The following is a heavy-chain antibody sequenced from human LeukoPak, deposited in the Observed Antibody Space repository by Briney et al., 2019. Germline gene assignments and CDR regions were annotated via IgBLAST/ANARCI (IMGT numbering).Heavy chain of an antibody. J-gene: IGHJ6*02. CDR2: IWPGDSDT. Sequence: GESLKISCKGSGYSFTGYFIAWVRQMPGKGPEWMGIIWPGDSDTRYSPPLQGQVTLSADKLISTAFLQWKSLKASDSAIYYCARGLGDYYYYGMDIWGQGTTVTVSS. D-gene: IGHD3-16*01. V-gene: IGHV5-51*01. CDR3: ARGLGDYYYYGMDI. CDR1: GYSFTGYF.